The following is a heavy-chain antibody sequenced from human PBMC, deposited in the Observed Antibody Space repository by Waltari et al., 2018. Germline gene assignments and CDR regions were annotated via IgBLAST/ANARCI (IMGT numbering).Heavy chain of an antibody. CDR2: IKQDGSER. D-gene: IGHD2-21*02. CDR3: VSWFGGYYDWGH. J-gene: IGHJ4*02. Sequence: EVQLVESGGGLVQPGGSLRLGCAASRFSFRNYWMSWVRQAPGKGLEWVANIKQDGSERYYVDSVKGRFTISRDNAKSSQYLQMNSLRVEDTAVYYCVSWFGGYYDWGHWGQGTLVTVSS. CDR1: RFSFRNYW. V-gene: IGHV3-7*01.